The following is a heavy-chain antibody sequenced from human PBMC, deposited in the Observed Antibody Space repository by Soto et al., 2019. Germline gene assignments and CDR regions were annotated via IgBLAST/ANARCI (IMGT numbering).Heavy chain of an antibody. V-gene: IGHV3-30-3*01. J-gene: IGHJ4*02. Sequence: QVQLVESGGGVVQPGRSLRLSCAASGFTFSSYAMHWVRQAPGKGLEWVAAISYDGSNKYYADSVKGRFTISRDNSKNTLYLQMNSLRAEDTAVYYCARSMTTVTPFDYWGQGTLVTVSS. CDR1: GFTFSSYA. D-gene: IGHD4-4*01. CDR3: ARSMTTVTPFDY. CDR2: ISYDGSNK.